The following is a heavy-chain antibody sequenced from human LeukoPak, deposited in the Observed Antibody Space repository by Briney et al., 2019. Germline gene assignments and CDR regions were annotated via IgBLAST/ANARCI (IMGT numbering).Heavy chain of an antibody. D-gene: IGHD3-9*01. Sequence: GGSLRLSCAASGFTFSSYSMNWVRQAPGKGLEWVSYISSSSSTIYYADSVKGRFTISRDNAKNSLYLQMNSLRDEDTAVYYCASLVRYDIDFEPPGSDYWGQGTLVTVSS. CDR2: ISSSSSTI. CDR3: ASLVRYDIDFEPPGSDY. CDR1: GFTFSSYS. V-gene: IGHV3-48*02. J-gene: IGHJ4*02.